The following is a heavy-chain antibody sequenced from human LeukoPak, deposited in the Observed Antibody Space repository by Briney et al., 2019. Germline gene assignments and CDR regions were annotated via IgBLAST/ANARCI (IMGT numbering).Heavy chain of an antibody. CDR3: ARPNTDAAGYFFDY. CDR1: GYRFIDYG. CDR2: IDTYRGSI. V-gene: IGHV1-18*01. J-gene: IGHJ4*02. D-gene: IGHD6-13*01. Sequence: ASVKVSCKASGYRFIDYGVSWVRQAPGQGLEWMGWIDTYRGSINYAQNLQGRVTLTTDTSATTVYMELRSLRSDDTAVYYCARPNTDAAGYFFDYWGQGTMVTVSS.